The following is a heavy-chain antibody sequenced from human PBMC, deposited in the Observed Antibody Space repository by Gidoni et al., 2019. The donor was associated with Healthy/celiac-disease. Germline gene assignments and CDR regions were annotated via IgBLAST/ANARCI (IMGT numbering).Heavy chain of an antibody. V-gene: IGHV3-21*01. D-gene: IGHD6-13*01. CDR3: ARGRAAAGTFDP. CDR2: ISSSSSYI. Sequence: EVQLVESGGGLVKPGGSLRLSCAASGFTFSSYSMNWVRQAPGKGLEWVSYISSSSSYIYYADSVKGRFTISRDNAKNSLYLQMNSLRAEDTAVYYCARGRAAAGTFDPWGQGTLVTVSS. J-gene: IGHJ5*02. CDR1: GFTFSSYS.